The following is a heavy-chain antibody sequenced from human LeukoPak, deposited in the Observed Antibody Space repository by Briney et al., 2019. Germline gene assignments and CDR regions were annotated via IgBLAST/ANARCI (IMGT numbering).Heavy chain of an antibody. J-gene: IGHJ4*02. CDR1: GGSISSYY. CDR2: IYYSGST. D-gene: IGHD3-22*01. Sequence: PSETLSLTCTVSGGSISSYYWSWIRQPPGKGLEWIGYIYYSGSTNYNPSPKSRVTISVDTSKNQFSLKLSSVTAADTAVYYCARGPSYYYDSSGYLDYWGQGTLVTVSS. CDR3: ARGPSYYYDSSGYLDY. V-gene: IGHV4-59*01.